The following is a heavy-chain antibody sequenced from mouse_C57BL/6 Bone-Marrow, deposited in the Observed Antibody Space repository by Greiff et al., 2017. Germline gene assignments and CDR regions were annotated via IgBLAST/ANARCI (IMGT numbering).Heavy chain of an antibody. D-gene: IGHD2-1*01. Sequence: EAGGVDFSRYWMSWVRRAPGKGLEWIGEINPDSSTINYAPSLKDKFIISRDNAKNTLYLQMSKVRSEDTALYYCARESYYGNFAWFAYWGQGTLVTVSA. V-gene: IGHV4-1*01. CDR3: ARESYYGNFAWFAY. CDR1: GVDFSRYW. J-gene: IGHJ3*01. CDR2: INPDSSTI.